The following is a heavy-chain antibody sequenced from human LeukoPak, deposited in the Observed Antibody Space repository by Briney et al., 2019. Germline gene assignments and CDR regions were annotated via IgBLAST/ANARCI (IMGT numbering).Heavy chain of an antibody. D-gene: IGHD3-10*01. Sequence: SETLSLTCAVSGGSISSSNWWSWARRPPGKGLEWIGEIYHSGSTNYNPSLKSRVTISVDKSKNQFSLKLSSVTAADTAVYYCARAVLLWFGEPETMDVWGKGTTVTVSS. J-gene: IGHJ6*04. CDR2: IYHSGST. CDR3: ARAVLLWFGEPETMDV. CDR1: GGSISSSNW. V-gene: IGHV4-4*02.